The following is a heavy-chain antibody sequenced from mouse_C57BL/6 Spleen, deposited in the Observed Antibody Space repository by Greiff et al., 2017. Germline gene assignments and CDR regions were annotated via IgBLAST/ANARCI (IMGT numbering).Heavy chain of an antibody. Sequence: EVQLQQSGPVLVKPGASVKMSCKASGYTFTDYYMNWVKQSHGKSLEWIGVINPYNGGTSYNQKFKGKATLTVDKSSSTASMELNSLTSEDSAVYYCARGRGRGDAMDYWGQGTSVTVSS. CDR2: INPYNGGT. CDR3: ARGRGRGDAMDY. CDR1: GYTFTDYY. D-gene: IGHD3-3*01. V-gene: IGHV1-19*01. J-gene: IGHJ4*01.